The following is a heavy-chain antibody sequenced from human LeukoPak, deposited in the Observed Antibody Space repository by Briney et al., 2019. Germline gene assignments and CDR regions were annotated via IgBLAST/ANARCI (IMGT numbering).Heavy chain of an antibody. CDR3: ARDSPHGYTLGHRYYFMDV. V-gene: IGHV4-4*07. D-gene: IGHD5-18*01. Sequence: PSETLSLTCTVSGGSISPYYWTWIRQSAGQGLEFVGRNHSGGTTNYNPSLARRVSLSGDTSNNQVSLRLSSVTAADTAVYYCARDSPHGYTLGHRYYFMDVWGKGTTVTVS. CDR1: GGSISPYY. CDR2: NHSGGTT. J-gene: IGHJ6*03.